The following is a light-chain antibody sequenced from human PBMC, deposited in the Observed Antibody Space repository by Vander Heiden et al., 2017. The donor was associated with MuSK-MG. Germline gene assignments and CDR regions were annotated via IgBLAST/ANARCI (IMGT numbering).Light chain of an antibody. CDR3: QAWDSSIAV. CDR2: EDD. Sequence: SYELTQPPSLSVSLGQTASIACSGDRLGGKYTCWYQQKPGQPPVLVIYEDDKRPSGIPERFSASNSGNTATLTIGGTQAMDEADYYCQAWDSSIAVFGTGTKVTVL. V-gene: IGLV3-1*01. CDR1: RLGGKY. J-gene: IGLJ1*01.